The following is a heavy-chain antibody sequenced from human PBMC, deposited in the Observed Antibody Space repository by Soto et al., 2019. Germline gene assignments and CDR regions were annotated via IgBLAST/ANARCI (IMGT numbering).Heavy chain of an antibody. CDR1: GFDFSSYS. Sequence: EVQLVESGGGLVKPGGSLRLSCAASGFDFSSYSMNWVRQAPGKGLEWVSSFNEDSSYIYYAHSLRGRFTISRDNAKESLYLQMNSLRAEDTAVYYCVRDFGWYFRSGYMDVWGDGATVTVSS. D-gene: IGHD3-3*01. CDR3: VRDFGWYFRSGYMDV. CDR2: FNEDSSYI. V-gene: IGHV3-21*02. J-gene: IGHJ6*03.